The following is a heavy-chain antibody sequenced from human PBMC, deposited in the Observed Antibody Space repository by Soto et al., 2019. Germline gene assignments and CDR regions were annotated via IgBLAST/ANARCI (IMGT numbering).Heavy chain of an antibody. V-gene: IGHV1-8*01. J-gene: IGHJ5*02. CDR2: MNPNSGNT. CDR3: EIPRLYGGNSGCWFDP. D-gene: IGHD4-17*01. CDR1: GYTFTSYD. Sequence: QVQLVQSGAEVKKPGASVKVSCKASGYTFTSYDINWVRQATGQGLEWMGWMNPNSGNTGYAQKFQGRVNMTRNTSISTAYMELSSLRSEDTAVYYCEIPRLYGGNSGCWFDPWGQGTLVTVSS.